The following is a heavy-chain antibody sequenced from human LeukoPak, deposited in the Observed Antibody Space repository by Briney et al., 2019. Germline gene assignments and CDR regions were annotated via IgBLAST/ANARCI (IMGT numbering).Heavy chain of an antibody. CDR3: TRDEDDSSGYYPGDY. D-gene: IGHD3-22*01. CDR2: IRSKAYGGTT. Sequence: GRSLRLSCAASGFTFSSYAMHWVRQAPGKGLEWVGFIRSKAYGGTTEYAASVKGRFTISRDDSKSIAYLQMNSLKTEDTAVYYCTRDEDDSSGYYPGDYWGQGTLVTVSS. V-gene: IGHV3-49*04. J-gene: IGHJ4*02. CDR1: GFTFSSYA.